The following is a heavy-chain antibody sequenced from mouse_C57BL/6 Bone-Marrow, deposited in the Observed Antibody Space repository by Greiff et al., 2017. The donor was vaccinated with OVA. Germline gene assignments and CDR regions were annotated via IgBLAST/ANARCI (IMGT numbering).Heavy chain of an antibody. CDR3: TTSGWYWYFDV. J-gene: IGHJ1*03. V-gene: IGHV14-4*01. CDR2: IDPENGDT. CDR1: GFNIKDDY. Sequence: VQLKESGAELVRPGASVKLSCTASGFNIKDDYMHWVKQRPEQGLEWIGWIDPENGDTEYASKFQGKATITADTSSNTAYLQLSSLTSEDTAVYYCTTSGWYWYFDVWGTGTTVTVSS. D-gene: IGHD1-1*02.